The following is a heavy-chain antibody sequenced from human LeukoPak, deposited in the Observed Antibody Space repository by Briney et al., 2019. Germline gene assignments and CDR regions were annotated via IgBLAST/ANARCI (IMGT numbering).Heavy chain of an antibody. CDR1: GYSFTSYW. CDR2: IYPGDSDT. D-gene: IGHD3-10*02. Sequence: GESLKISCKGSGYSFTSYWIGWVRQMPGKGLEWMGIIYPGDSDTRYSPSFQGQVTISADKSISTAYLQWSSLKASDTAMYYCATLGSGCPVCSGSYSSFDYWGQGTLVTVSS. CDR3: ATLGSGCPVCSGSYSSFDY. J-gene: IGHJ4*02. V-gene: IGHV5-51*01.